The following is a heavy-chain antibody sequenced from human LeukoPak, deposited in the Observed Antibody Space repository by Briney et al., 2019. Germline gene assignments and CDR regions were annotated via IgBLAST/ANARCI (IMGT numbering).Heavy chain of an antibody. CDR2: IIPIFGTA. D-gene: IGHD3-10*01. CDR3: ARVSYGSGSNWFDP. CDR1: GGTFTIYA. Sequence: ASVKVSCKASGGTFTIYAISWVRQAPGQGLEWMGGIIPIFGTANYAQKFQGRVTITADESTSTAYMELSSLRSEDTAVYYCARVSYGSGSNWFDPWGQGTLVTVPS. V-gene: IGHV1-69*13. J-gene: IGHJ5*02.